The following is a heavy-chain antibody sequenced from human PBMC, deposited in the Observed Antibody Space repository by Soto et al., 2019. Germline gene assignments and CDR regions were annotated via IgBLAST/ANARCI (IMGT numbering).Heavy chain of an antibody. J-gene: IGHJ3*01. CDR3: AQHADYANDAFDV. V-gene: IGHV3-30*18. CDR2: ISYDGSDE. D-gene: IGHD4-17*01. Sequence: QVRLVESGGGVVQPGRSLRLSCAASGFTFRSYGMHWVRQAPGKGLEWVALISYDGSDEYYGDSMQGRFSISRDNSKDTLYLQINSLRVEDTAVYYCAQHADYANDAFDVWGQGTMVTVSS. CDR1: GFTFRSYG.